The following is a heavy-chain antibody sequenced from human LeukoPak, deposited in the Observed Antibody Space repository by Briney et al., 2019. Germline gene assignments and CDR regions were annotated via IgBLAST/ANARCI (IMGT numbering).Heavy chain of an antibody. J-gene: IGHJ6*04. Sequence: PSETLSLTCAVYGGSFRGYFWTWIRQSPGKGLEWIGEINNSGDANYNPSLKSRVTISEDSSKSQFSLRLTSVTAADPAVSYCARGNTHSDFWSGRAGSYLDAWGKGTTVRVSS. CDR2: INNSGDA. CDR1: GGSFRGYF. CDR3: ARGNTHSDFWSGRAGSYLDA. V-gene: IGHV4-34*01. D-gene: IGHD3-3*01.